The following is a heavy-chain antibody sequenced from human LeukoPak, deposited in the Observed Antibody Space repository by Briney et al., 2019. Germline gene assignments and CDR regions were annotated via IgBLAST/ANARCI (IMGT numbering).Heavy chain of an antibody. CDR1: GFTFSSYG. Sequence: GRSLRLSCAASGFTFSSYGMHWVRQAPGKGLEWVAFIRYDGSNKYYADSVKGRFTISRDNSKNTLYLQMNSLRAEDMAVYYCAKSTSGSYSYFDYWGQGTLVTVSS. J-gene: IGHJ4*02. CDR2: IRYDGSNK. V-gene: IGHV3-30*02. D-gene: IGHD1-26*01. CDR3: AKSTSGSYSYFDY.